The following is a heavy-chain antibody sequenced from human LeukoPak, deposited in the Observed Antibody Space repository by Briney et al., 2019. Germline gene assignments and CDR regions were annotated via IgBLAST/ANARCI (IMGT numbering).Heavy chain of an antibody. CDR1: GFTFSSYW. CDR2: IKQDGSEK. J-gene: IGHJ4*02. D-gene: IGHD3-10*01. Sequence: SGGSLRLSCAASGFTFSSYWMSWVRQAPGKGLEWVANIKQDGSEKYYVDSVKGRFTISRDNAKNSLYLQMNSLRAEDTAVYYCARELSLTGFGELFRRGFTGDYWGQGTLVTVSS. V-gene: IGHV3-7*01. CDR3: ARELSLTGFGELFRRGFTGDY.